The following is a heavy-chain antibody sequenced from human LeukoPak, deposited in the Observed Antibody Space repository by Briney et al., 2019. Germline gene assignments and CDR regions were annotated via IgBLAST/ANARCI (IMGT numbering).Heavy chain of an antibody. CDR1: GGSISSSNYY. V-gene: IGHV4-39*07. CDR2: INYSGST. CDR3: ARASDQLPDY. J-gene: IGHJ4*02. D-gene: IGHD2-2*01. Sequence: PSETLSLTCTVSGGSISSSNYYWGWIRQPPGKGLEWVGSINYSGSTYYNPSLKSRVTISVDTSKNQFSLKLSSVTAADTAVYYCARASDQLPDYWGQGTLVTVSS.